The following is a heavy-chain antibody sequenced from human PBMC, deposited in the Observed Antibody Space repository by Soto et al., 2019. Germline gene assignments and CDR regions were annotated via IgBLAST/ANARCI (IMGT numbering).Heavy chain of an antibody. J-gene: IGHJ4*02. V-gene: IGHV4-39*01. CDR2: IYYSGST. D-gene: IGHD4-17*01. Sequence: PSETLSLTCTVSGGSISSSSYYWGWIRQPPGKGLEWIGSIYYSGSTNYNPPLKSRVTISVDTSKNQFSLKPSSVTAADTAVYYCARYYYGEIDYWGQGTLVTVSS. CDR3: ARYYYGEIDY. CDR1: GGSISSSSYY.